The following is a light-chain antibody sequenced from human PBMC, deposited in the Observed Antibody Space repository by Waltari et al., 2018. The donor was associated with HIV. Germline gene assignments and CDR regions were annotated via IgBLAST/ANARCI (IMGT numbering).Light chain of an antibody. CDR2: DVN. J-gene: IGLJ2*01. CDR3: CSYADNYPVV. CDR1: SSDVGGYNY. Sequence: QSALTQHRSVSGSPGQSVTISCTGTSSDVGGYNYVSLSQHHPGKAPKFMIYDVNKRPSGVPDRFSGSKSGNTASLTISGLQAEDEADYYCCSYADNYPVVFGGGTKLTVL. V-gene: IGLV2-11*01.